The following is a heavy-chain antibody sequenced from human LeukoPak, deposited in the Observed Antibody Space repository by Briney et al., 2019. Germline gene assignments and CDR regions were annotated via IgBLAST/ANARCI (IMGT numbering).Heavy chain of an antibody. CDR1: GFTFSSYA. J-gene: IGHJ4*02. Sequence: GGSLRLSCAASGFTFSSYAMSWVRQAPGKGLEWVSAISGSGCSTYYADSVKGRFTISRDNSKNTLYLQMNSLTAEDTAVYYCAKFLRYCSSTSCYHAGGYFDYWGQGTLVTVSS. CDR3: AKFLRYCSSTSCYHAGGYFDY. V-gene: IGHV3-23*01. D-gene: IGHD2-2*01. CDR2: ISGSGCST.